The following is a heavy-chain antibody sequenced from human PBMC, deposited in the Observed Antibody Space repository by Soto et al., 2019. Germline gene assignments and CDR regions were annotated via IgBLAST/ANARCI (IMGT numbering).Heavy chain of an antibody. J-gene: IGHJ6*02. D-gene: IGHD2-21*02. V-gene: IGHV1-24*01. CDR2: FDPEDGET. Sequence: GASVKVSCKVSGYTLTELSMHWVRQAPGKGLEWMGGFDPEDGETIYAQKFQGRVTMTEDTSTDTAYMELSSLRSEDTAVYYCATDFLVVTATYYYYYGMDVWGQGTTVTVSS. CDR3: ATDFLVVTATYYYYYGMDV. CDR1: GYTLTELS.